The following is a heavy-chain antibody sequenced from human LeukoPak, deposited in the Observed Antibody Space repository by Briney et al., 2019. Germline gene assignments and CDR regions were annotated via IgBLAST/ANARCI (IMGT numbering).Heavy chain of an antibody. D-gene: IGHD6-13*01. Sequence: PGGSLRLSCAASGFTFSSYGIHWVRQAPGKGLEWVAFIRYDGSNNYYADSVKGRFTISRDSSKNTLYLQMNSLRSDDTAVYYCAKAMGSISWAFDSWSQGTLVTVSS. CDR2: IRYDGSNN. J-gene: IGHJ4*02. V-gene: IGHV3-30*02. CDR3: AKAMGSISWAFDS. CDR1: GFTFSSYG.